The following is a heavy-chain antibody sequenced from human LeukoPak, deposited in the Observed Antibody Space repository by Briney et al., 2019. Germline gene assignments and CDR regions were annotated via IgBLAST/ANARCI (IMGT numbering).Heavy chain of an antibody. CDR2: INPSGGST. CDR3: ARDRRSRELRY. V-gene: IGHV1-46*01. Sequence: GASVKVSCKASGYTFTSYYMHWVGQAPGQGLEWMGIINPSGGSTSYAQKFQGRVTMTRDTSTSTVYMELSSLRSEDTAVYYCARDRRSRELRYWGQGTLVTVSS. CDR1: GYTFTSYY. D-gene: IGHD1-26*01. J-gene: IGHJ4*02.